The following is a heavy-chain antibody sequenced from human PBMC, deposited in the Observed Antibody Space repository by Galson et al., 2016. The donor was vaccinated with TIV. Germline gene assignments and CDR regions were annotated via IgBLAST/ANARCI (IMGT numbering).Heavy chain of an antibody. D-gene: IGHD3-16*01. J-gene: IGHJ3*02. V-gene: IGHV3-30*03. CDR2: ISHDGEKK. CDR3: ARSYLGVGDPFDI. CDR1: GFTFSIYV. Sequence: SLRLSCAASGFTFSIYVMHWVRQAPGKGLEWVAVISHDGEKKFYADSVKGRVTISRDDSKNTVYLQMNNLRAEDTAVYYCARSYLGVGDPFDIWGQGTVVTVSS.